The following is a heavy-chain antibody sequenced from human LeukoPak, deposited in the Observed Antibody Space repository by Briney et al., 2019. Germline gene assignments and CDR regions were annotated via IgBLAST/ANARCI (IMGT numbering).Heavy chain of an antibody. Sequence: GESLRLSCAASGFTFSSYSMNWVRQAPGKGLEWVSYISSSSTIYYADSVKGRFTISRDNAKNSLYLQMNSLRAEDTAVYYCARSTRRDTEVALAEYFQHWGQGTLVTVSS. CDR2: ISSSSTI. J-gene: IGHJ1*01. V-gene: IGHV3-48*04. D-gene: IGHD5-18*01. CDR3: ARSTRRDTEVALAEYFQH. CDR1: GFTFSSYS.